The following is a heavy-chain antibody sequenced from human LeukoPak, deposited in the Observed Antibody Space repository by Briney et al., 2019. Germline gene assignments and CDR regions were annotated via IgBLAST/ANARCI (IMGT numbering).Heavy chain of an antibody. V-gene: IGHV1-18*01. CDR3: ARASGSYCSSTSCNDAFDT. J-gene: IGHJ3*02. D-gene: IGHD2-2*01. Sequence: ASVTVSCKASGYTFSSYGITWVRQAPGQGLEWMGWISAYNGNTNYAQNLQGRVTMTTDTSTSTAYLELKSLSSDDTAVYYCARASGSYCSSTSCNDAFDTWGQGTMVTVSS. CDR1: GYTFSSYG. CDR2: ISAYNGNT.